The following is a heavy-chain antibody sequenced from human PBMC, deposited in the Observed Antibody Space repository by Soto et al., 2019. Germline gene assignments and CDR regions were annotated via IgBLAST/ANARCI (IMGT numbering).Heavy chain of an antibody. CDR3: AAQGAIRGYYYGMEV. Sequence: ASVKVSCKASGFTITSSAVQWVRQARGQRLEWIGWIVVGSGNTIYAQKFQERVTITRDMSTSTDYMELSSLSSEDTAVYYCAAQGAIRGYYYGMEVWGQGTTVTVSS. CDR2: IVVGSGNT. V-gene: IGHV1-58*01. J-gene: IGHJ6*02. D-gene: IGHD2-2*02. CDR1: GFTITSSA.